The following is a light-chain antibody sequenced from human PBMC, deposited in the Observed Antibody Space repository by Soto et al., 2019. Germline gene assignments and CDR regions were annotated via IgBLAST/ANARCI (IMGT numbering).Light chain of an antibody. Sequence: DIQMTQSPSTLSGSVGDRVTITCRASQTISSWLAWYQQKPGKAPKLRIYKASTLKRGVPSRFSGSGSGTEFTLTISSLQTDDFATYYCQHYNSYSEACGQGTKVELK. V-gene: IGKV1-5*03. CDR2: KAS. CDR3: QHYNSYSEA. CDR1: QTISSW. J-gene: IGKJ1*01.